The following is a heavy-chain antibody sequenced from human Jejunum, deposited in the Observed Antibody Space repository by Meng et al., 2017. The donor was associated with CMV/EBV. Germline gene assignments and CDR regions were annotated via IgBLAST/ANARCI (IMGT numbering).Heavy chain of an antibody. CDR1: GFTVNSNF. CDR3: ATEVAVRNYFSYGMDV. CDR2: SYSAGMT. J-gene: IGHJ6*02. Sequence: GFTVNSNFMTWVRQAPGKGLEWVAVSYSAGMTYYADSVKGRFTISRDNSKNTMYLQMNGLRLEDTAMYYCATEVAVRNYFSYGMDVWGQGTAVTVSS. D-gene: IGHD3-10*01. V-gene: IGHV3-66*02.